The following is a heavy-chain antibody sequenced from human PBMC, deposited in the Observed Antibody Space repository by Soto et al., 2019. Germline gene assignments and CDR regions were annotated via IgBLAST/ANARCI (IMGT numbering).Heavy chain of an antibody. CDR1: GGSFSDSY. J-gene: IGHJ5*02. V-gene: IGHV4-34*01. CDR3: ARGRPAIATRWFDP. CDR2: ITTSGST. D-gene: IGHD1-1*01. Sequence: PSETLSLTCAVFGGSFSDSYWSWIRQSPGKGLEWIGEITTSGSTYYNPSLKSRVTISGDTSKNQFSLEVRSVTAADTATYYCARGRPAIATRWFDPWGQGTLVTVSS.